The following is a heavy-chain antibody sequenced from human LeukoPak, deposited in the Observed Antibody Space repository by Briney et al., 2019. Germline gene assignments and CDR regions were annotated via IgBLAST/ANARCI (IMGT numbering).Heavy chain of an antibody. CDR3: ARRYCSSTSCYKGNAFDI. V-gene: IGHV4-61*02. D-gene: IGHD2-2*02. J-gene: IGHJ3*02. CDR1: GGSISSGNYY. Sequence: PSETLSLTCTVSGGSISSGNYYWSWIRQPAGKGLEWIGRIYTSGSTNYNPSLKSRVTISVDTSKNQFSLKLSSVTAADTAVYYCARRYCSSTSCYKGNAFDIWGQGTMVTVSS. CDR2: IYTSGST.